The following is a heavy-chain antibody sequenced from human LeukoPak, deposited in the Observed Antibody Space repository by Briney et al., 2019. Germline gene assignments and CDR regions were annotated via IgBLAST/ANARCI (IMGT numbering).Heavy chain of an antibody. D-gene: IGHD3-10*01. Sequence: PGGSLRLSCAASGFTFSNAWMIWVRQAPGKGREWGVRIKSKTDGGTTDYAAPVKGRFTMSRDDSKNTLYLQMNSLKTEYTAVYYCTTDGSASVWGQGTLVTVSS. CDR2: IKSKTDGGTT. J-gene: IGHJ4*02. V-gene: IGHV3-15*01. CDR3: TTDGSASV. CDR1: GFTFSNAW.